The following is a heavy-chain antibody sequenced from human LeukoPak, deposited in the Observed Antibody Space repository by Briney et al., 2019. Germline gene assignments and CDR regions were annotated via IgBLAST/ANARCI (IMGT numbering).Heavy chain of an antibody. CDR2: IYYSGST. Sequence: PSETLSLTCTVSGGXISSSSYYWGWIRQPPGKRLEWIGSIYYSGSTYYNPSLKSRVTISVDTSKNQFSLKLSSVTAADTAVYYCARLGNYDSSGYFFDYWGQGTLVTVSS. V-gene: IGHV4-39*01. J-gene: IGHJ4*02. CDR3: ARLGNYDSSGYFFDY. D-gene: IGHD3-22*01. CDR1: GGXISSSSYY.